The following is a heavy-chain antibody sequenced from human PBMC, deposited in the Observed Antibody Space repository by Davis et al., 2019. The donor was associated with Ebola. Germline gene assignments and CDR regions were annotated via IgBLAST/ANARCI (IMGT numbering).Heavy chain of an antibody. CDR3: ARPRVAAAGIDY. Sequence: GESLKISCAASGFTVSSNYMSWVRQASGKGLEWVSVIYSGGSTYYADSVKGRFTISRDNSKNTLYLQMNSLRVEDTAVYYCARPRVAAAGIDYWGQGTLVTVSS. D-gene: IGHD6-13*01. CDR1: GFTVSSNY. J-gene: IGHJ4*02. V-gene: IGHV3-66*04. CDR2: IYSGGST.